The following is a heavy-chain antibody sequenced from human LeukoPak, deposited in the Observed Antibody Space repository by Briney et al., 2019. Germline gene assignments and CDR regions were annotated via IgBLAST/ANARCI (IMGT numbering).Heavy chain of an antibody. CDR1: GGSISSYY. D-gene: IGHD1-20*01. CDR2: IYHSGST. V-gene: IGHV4-59*12. Sequence: SETLSLTCTVSGGSISSYYWSWVRQPAGKGLEWIGEIYHSGSTNYNPSLKSRVTISVDKSKNQFSLRLSSVTAADTAVYYCARSYNWNGYFDYWGQGTLVTVSS. J-gene: IGHJ4*02. CDR3: ARSYNWNGYFDY.